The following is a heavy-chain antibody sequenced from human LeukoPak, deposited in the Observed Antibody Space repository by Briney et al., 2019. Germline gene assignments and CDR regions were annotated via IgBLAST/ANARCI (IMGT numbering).Heavy chain of an antibody. CDR2: IWYDGSNK. D-gene: IGHD6-19*01. Sequence: GGSLRLSRAASGFTFSSYGMHWVRQAPGKGLEWVAVIWYDGSNKYYADSVKGRFTISRDNSKNTLYLQMNSLRAEDTAVYYCARGPFYSSGWSPHYWGQGTLVTVSS. V-gene: IGHV3-33*01. CDR1: GFTFSSYG. J-gene: IGHJ4*02. CDR3: ARGPFYSSGWSPHY.